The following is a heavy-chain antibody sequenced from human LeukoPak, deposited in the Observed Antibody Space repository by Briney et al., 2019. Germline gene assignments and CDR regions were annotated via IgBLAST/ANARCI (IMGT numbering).Heavy chain of an antibody. CDR2: INSSSSYI. J-gene: IGHJ4*02. V-gene: IGHV3-21*04. D-gene: IGHD3-22*01. CDR1: GFTFSSYS. CDR3: AKGVASSGYYFPFDY. Sequence: GSLRLSCAASGFTFSSYSMNWVRQAPGKGLEWVSSINSSSSYIYYADSVKGRFTISRDDSKNTLYLQMNSRRDEDTAVYYCAKGVASSGYYFPFDYSGQGTLVTVSS.